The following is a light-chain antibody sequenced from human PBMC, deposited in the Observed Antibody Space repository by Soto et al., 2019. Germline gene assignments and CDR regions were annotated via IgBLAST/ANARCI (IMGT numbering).Light chain of an antibody. CDR3: QSYDSSLSGVV. CDR2: GDS. Sequence: QSVLTQPPSVSGAPGQRVTISCTGSSSNIGAGYGVHWYQQFPGTVPKLLIFGDSSRPSGVPDRFSGSKSGTSASLVITGLQTEDEADYYCQSYDSSLSGVVFGGGTKLTVL. CDR1: SSNIGAGYG. V-gene: IGLV1-40*01. J-gene: IGLJ2*01.